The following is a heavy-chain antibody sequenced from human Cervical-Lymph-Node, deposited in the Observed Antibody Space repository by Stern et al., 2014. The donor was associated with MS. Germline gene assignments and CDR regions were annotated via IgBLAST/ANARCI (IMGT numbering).Heavy chain of an antibody. J-gene: IGHJ4*02. Sequence: EVQLVESGGGLVQPGGSLRLSCAVSGFTFSNYAMSWVRQAPGKGQEWISALSGSGATTSYAASVKGRFTISRDNSNNTLYLQMNSLRDEDTAIFYCAKDGSYNNGWYDYWGQGTPVTVSS. CDR1: GFTFSNYA. CDR3: AKDGSYNNGWYDY. V-gene: IGHV3-23*04. D-gene: IGHD6-19*01. CDR2: LSGSGATT.